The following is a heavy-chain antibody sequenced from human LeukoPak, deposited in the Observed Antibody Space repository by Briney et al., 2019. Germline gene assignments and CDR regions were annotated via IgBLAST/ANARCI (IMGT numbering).Heavy chain of an antibody. D-gene: IGHD5-24*01. J-gene: IGHJ4*02. V-gene: IGHV4-59*08. Sequence: SETLSLTCTVSGGSISSYYWSWIRQSPGKGLEWIGYIYYSGSTYYNPSLKSRVTISVDTSKNQFSLKLSSVTAADTAVYYCARGWLQFDYWGQGTLVTVSS. CDR3: ARGWLQFDY. CDR2: IYYSGST. CDR1: GGSISSYY.